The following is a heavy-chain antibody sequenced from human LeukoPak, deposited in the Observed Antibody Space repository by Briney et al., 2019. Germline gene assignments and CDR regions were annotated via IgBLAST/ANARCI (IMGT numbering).Heavy chain of an antibody. V-gene: IGHV4-39*07. Sequence: PSETLSLTCTVSGGSISSSSYYWGWIRQPPGKGLEWIGSIYYSGTTYYNPSLKSRVTISLDTSKNKFSLNLTSVNVADTAVYYCARAEGYSGYASNWGQGTLVTVSS. CDR1: GGSISSSSYY. CDR2: IYYSGTT. D-gene: IGHD5-12*01. J-gene: IGHJ4*02. CDR3: ARAEGYSGYASN.